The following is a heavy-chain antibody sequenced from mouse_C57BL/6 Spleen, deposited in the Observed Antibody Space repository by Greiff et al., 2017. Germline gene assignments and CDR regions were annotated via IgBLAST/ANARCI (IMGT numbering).Heavy chain of an antibody. J-gene: IGHJ1*03. CDR3: ARGSYYGSSYEYFDV. V-gene: IGHV1-72*01. Sequence: LVESGAELVKPGASVKLSCKASGYTFTSYWMHWVKQRPGRGLEWIGRIDPNSGGTKYNEKFKSKATLTVDKPSSTAYMQLSSLTSEDSAVYYCARGSYYGSSYEYFDVWGTGTTVTVSS. CDR1: GYTFTSYW. CDR2: IDPNSGGT. D-gene: IGHD1-1*01.